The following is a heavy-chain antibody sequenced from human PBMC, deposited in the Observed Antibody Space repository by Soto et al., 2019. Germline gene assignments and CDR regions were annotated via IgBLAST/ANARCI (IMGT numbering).Heavy chain of an antibody. V-gene: IGHV4-31*03. CDR2: IYYSGST. Sequence: SETLSLTCTVSGGSISSGGYYWSWIRQHPGKGLEWIGYIYYSGSTYYNPSLKSRVTISVDTSKNQFSLKLSSVTAADTAVYYCANSGYDSRDFDIWGQVTMVTVSS. J-gene: IGHJ3*02. CDR3: ANSGYDSRDFDI. CDR1: GGSISSGGYY. D-gene: IGHD5-12*01.